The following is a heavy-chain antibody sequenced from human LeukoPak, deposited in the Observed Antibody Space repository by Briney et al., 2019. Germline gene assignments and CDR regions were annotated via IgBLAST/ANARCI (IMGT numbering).Heavy chain of an antibody. CDR1: GGSISSYY. D-gene: IGHD2-15*01. Sequence: SETLSLTCTVSGGSISSYYWSWIRHPPGKGLEWIGYIYYSGSTNYNPSLKSRVTISVDTSKNQFSLKLSSVTAADTAVYYCARLRGYCSGGSCYPDYWGQGTLVTVSS. V-gene: IGHV4-59*08. J-gene: IGHJ4*02. CDR3: ARLRGYCSGGSCYPDY. CDR2: IYYSGST.